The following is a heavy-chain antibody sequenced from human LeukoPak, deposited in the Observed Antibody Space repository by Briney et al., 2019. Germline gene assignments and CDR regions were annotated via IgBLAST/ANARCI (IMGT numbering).Heavy chain of an antibody. D-gene: IGHD3-10*01. Sequence: SETLSLTCTVSGGSISSGGYYWSWIRQHPGKGLEWIGYIYYSGSTYYNPSLKSRVTISVDTSKNQFSLKLSSVAAADTAVYYCARAPLLGFGELAGYYYGMDVWGQGTTVTVSS. J-gene: IGHJ6*02. CDR2: IYYSGST. V-gene: IGHV4-31*03. CDR1: GGSISSGGYY. CDR3: ARAPLLGFGELAGYYYGMDV.